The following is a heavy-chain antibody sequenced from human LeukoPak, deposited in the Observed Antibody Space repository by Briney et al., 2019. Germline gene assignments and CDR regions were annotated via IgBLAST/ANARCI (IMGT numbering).Heavy chain of an antibody. J-gene: IGHJ6*03. D-gene: IGHD6-13*01. V-gene: IGHV1-69*05. CDR3: ARDRVSSSWSDYYYYYMDV. CDR2: IIPIFGTT. CDR1: GGTFTSYA. Sequence: SVKVCFKAAGGTFTSYAISWGRQARGQGQEWMGGIIPIFGTTNYAQKFQGRVTITTDESTSTAYMALSSLTSEDTAVYYCARDRVSSSWSDYYYYYMDVWGEGPTLTVSS.